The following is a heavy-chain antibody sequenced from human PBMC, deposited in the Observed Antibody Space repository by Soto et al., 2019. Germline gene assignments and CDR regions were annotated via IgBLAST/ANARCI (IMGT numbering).Heavy chain of an antibody. CDR3: ARDRGVVTIFGVVIYYGMDV. Sequence: LKISCAASGFTFSSYAMHWVRQAPGKGLEWVAVISYDGSNKYYADSVKGRFTISRDNSKNTLYLQMNSLRAEDTAVYYCARDRGVVTIFGVVIYYGMDVWGQGTTVTVSS. CDR1: GFTFSSYA. CDR2: ISYDGSNK. D-gene: IGHD3-3*01. V-gene: IGHV3-30-3*01. J-gene: IGHJ6*02.